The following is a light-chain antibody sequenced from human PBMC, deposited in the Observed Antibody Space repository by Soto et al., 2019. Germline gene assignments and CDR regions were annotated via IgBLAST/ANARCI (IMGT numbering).Light chain of an antibody. J-gene: IGKJ1*01. V-gene: IGKV1-5*03. CDR1: QTISSW. CDR2: KAA. CDR3: AHYNSYSEA. Sequence: DIQMTQSPSTLSGSVGDRVTITCRASQTISSWLAWYQQKPGKAPKLLIYKAATLKSGVPSRFSGRGSGTEFPLTISSLQPDDFATYYCAHYNSYSEAFGQGTKVDIK.